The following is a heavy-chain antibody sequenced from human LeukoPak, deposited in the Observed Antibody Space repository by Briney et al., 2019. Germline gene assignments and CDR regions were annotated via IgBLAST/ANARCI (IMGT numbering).Heavy chain of an antibody. Sequence: GGSLRLSCAASGFTFRSYGMHWVRQAPGEGLEWVAVIWYDGSNKYYADSVKGRFTISRDNSKNTLYLQMNSLRAEDTAVYYCARVSQGYFDLWGRGTLVTVSS. J-gene: IGHJ2*01. CDR2: IWYDGSNK. CDR1: GFTFRSYG. V-gene: IGHV3-33*01. CDR3: ARVSQGYFDL.